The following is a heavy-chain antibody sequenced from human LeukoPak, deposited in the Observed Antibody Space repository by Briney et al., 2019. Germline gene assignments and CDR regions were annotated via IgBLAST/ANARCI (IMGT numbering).Heavy chain of an antibody. J-gene: IGHJ4*02. CDR1: GFTFSSYA. D-gene: IGHD2-15*01. CDR2: ISGSGGSI. V-gene: IGHV3-23*01. CDR3: AKARGEQNGGSNY. Sequence: SLRLSCAASGFTFSSYAMSWVRQAPGRGLEWVSGISGSGGSIYYADSVKGRFTISRDNAKNTLYLQMNSLRAEDTAVYYCAKARGEQNGGSNYWGQGTQVIVSS.